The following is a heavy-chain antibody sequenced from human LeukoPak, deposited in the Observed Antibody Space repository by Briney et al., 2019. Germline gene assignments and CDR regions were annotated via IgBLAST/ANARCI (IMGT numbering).Heavy chain of an antibody. CDR2: IYTSGST. D-gene: IGHD3-3*02. CDR1: GGSISSGSYY. Sequence: SQTLSLTCTVSGGSISSGSYYWSWIRQPAGKGLEWTGRIYTSGSTNYNPSLKSRVTISVDTSKNQFSLKLSSVTAADTAVYYCARFGIDSIFDYWGQGTLVTVSS. CDR3: ARFGIDSIFDY. J-gene: IGHJ4*02. V-gene: IGHV4-61*02.